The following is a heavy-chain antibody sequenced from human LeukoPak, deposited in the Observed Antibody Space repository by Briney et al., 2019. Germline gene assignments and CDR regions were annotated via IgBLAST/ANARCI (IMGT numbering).Heavy chain of an antibody. J-gene: IGHJ3*02. CDR2: VYDGGRT. Sequence: KPSETLSLTCTVSGDSIGTYFWNWIRQSAGEGLEWIGHVYDGGRTNYNPSLKGRVTISVDTSSNLFSLRLISVTAADTAVYYCARDYIVETGVVGFDMWGQGRMVTVSS. V-gene: IGHV4-4*07. CDR1: GDSIGTYF. D-gene: IGHD2-8*02. CDR3: ARDYIVETGVVGFDM.